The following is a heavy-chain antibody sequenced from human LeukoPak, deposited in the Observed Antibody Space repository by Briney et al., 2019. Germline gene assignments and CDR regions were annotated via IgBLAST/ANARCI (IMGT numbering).Heavy chain of an antibody. V-gene: IGHV3-21*01. D-gene: IGHD2-2*01. CDR1: GFTFSDNN. CDR3: ARVATTSSKWSLDY. Sequence: GGSLRLSCAASGFTFSDNNMNWVRQAPGKGLEWVSSISSSSSYIYYTDSVKGRFTVSRDNAKNSLYLQMNSLRAEDTVVYYCARVATTSSKWSLDYWGQGTLVTVSS. CDR2: ISSSSSYI. J-gene: IGHJ4*02.